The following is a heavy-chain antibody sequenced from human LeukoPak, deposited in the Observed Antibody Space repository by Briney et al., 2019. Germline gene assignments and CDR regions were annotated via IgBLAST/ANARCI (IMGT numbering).Heavy chain of an antibody. J-gene: IGHJ4*02. V-gene: IGHV1-2*02. CDR1: GYTFTGYY. Sequence: ASVKVSCKASGYTFTGYYMHWVRQAPGQGLEWMGWINPNSGGTSYAQKFQGRVTMTRDTSISTAYMELSRLRSDDTAVYYCARGYSSSWHFDYWGQGTLVTVSS. D-gene: IGHD6-13*01. CDR3: ARGYSSSWHFDY. CDR2: INPNSGGT.